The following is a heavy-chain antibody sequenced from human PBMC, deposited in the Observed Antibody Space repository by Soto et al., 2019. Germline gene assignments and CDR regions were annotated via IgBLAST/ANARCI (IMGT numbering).Heavy chain of an antibody. CDR3: ATALPSGYDGSKGLY. Sequence: ASVKVSCEVSGYTLTVLSMQLVRQAPGKGLEWMGGFDPEDGETIYAQKFQGRVTMTEDTSTDTAYMELSSLRSEDTAVYYCATALPSGYDGSKGLYWGQGTLVTLSS. CDR2: FDPEDGET. D-gene: IGHD5-12*01. CDR1: GYTLTVLS. J-gene: IGHJ4*02. V-gene: IGHV1-24*01.